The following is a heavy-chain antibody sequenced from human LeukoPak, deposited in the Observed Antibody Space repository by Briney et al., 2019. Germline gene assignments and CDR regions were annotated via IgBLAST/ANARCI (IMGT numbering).Heavy chain of an antibody. CDR3: ARDPTLVGATPFDY. CDR1: GFTFSSCG. Sequence: SGRSLRLSCAASGFTFSSCGMHWVRQAPGKGLEWVTVIWYDGSNKYYADSVKGRFTISRDNSKNTLYLQMNSLRAEDTAVYYCARDPTLVGATPFDYWGQGTLVTVSS. V-gene: IGHV3-33*01. CDR2: IWYDGSNK. J-gene: IGHJ4*02. D-gene: IGHD1-26*01.